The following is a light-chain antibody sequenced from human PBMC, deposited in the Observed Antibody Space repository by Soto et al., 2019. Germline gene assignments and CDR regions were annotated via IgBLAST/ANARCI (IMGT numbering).Light chain of an antibody. V-gene: IGLV2-8*01. CDR2: EVT. Sequence: QSALTQPPSASGSPGQSVTISCTGTSSDVGGYNYVSWYQQHPGKAPKLMIYEVTQRPSGVPIRFSGSKSGNTASLTVSGLQAEDEADYYCNSYAASGNLWVFGGGTQLTVL. CDR3: NSYAASGNLWV. CDR1: SSDVGGYNY. J-gene: IGLJ3*02.